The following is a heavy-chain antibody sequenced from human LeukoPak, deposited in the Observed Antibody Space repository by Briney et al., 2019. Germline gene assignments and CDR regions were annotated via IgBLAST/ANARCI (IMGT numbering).Heavy chain of an antibody. CDR2: IKSKTDGGTT. Sequence: GGSLRLSCAVSGFTFTNAWMSWVRQAPGKGLEWVGHIKSKTDGGTTEYAAPVKGRFTISRDDSKNTLYLEMNSLKIEDTAVYHCGTEDRWAGGPIDYWGQGTLVTVSS. J-gene: IGHJ4*02. CDR1: GFTFTNAW. CDR3: GTEDRWAGGPIDY. V-gene: IGHV3-15*01. D-gene: IGHD1-26*01.